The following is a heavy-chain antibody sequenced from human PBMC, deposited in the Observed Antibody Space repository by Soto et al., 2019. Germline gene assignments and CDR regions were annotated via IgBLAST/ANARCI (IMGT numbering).Heavy chain of an antibody. CDR2: VSTNGAT. CDR1: DDFISSYY. J-gene: IGHJ6*02. V-gene: IGHV4-4*07. D-gene: IGHD3-9*01. CDR3: ARADYEILTGSYAMDV. Sequence: SETLSLTCTVSDDFISSYYWNWIRQPAGKGLEWIGRVSTNGATNYNPSLESRVTMSVDTSKNQFSLKLTSATAADTAVYFCARADYEILTGSYAMDVWGQGTTVTVSS.